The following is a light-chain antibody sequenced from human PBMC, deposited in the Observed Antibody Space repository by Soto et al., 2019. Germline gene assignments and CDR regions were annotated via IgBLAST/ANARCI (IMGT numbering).Light chain of an antibody. CDR1: QDITRY. CDR2: DVS. CDR3: QQYDVPPST. V-gene: IGKV1-33*01. J-gene: IGKJ4*01. Sequence: DLQMTQSPASLDASVGDRVTITCQASQDITRYLNWYQHKPGRAPQLLINDVSSLETGVPSRFSASGSGTQFTLTINRLQPEDLATYYCQQYDVPPSTFGGGTKVALK.